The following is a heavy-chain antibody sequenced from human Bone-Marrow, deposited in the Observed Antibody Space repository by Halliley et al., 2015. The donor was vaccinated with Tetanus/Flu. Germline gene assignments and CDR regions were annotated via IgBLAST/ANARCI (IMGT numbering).Heavy chain of an antibody. CDR3: GAPFAASHFADF. D-gene: IGHD3-3*02. V-gene: IGHV5-51*01. J-gene: IGHJ4*02. CDR2: IFPGDSDT. Sequence: QLVQSGAEVKKSGESLKISCKGSGFDFTTYWIGWVRQVPGQGLELMGLIFPGDSDTWYSPSFQGQVIISADKSVSSAYLQWSTLKASDTAIYCPGAPFAASHFADFWGQATLVIVSS. CDR1: GFDFTTYW.